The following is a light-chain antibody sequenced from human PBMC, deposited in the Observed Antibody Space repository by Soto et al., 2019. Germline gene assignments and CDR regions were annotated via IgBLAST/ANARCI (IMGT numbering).Light chain of an antibody. J-gene: IGKJ3*01. CDR2: DTS. CDR1: QSVSSY. Sequence: EIVLTQSPATLSLSPGERATLSCRASQSVSSYLAWYQQKPGQAPRLLIYDTSKRATGIPARFSGSGSVTDFTLTICSLEPEDFAVYYCQQRTNWPRSFTFGPGTKVDIK. CDR3: QQRTNWPRSFT. V-gene: IGKV3-11*01.